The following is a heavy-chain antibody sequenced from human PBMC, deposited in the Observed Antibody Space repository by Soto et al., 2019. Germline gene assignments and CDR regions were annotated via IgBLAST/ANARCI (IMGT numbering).Heavy chain of an antibody. J-gene: IGHJ3*02. Sequence: PSETLSLTCTVSGGSISRYYWSWIRQPPGKGLEWIGYISYSGSTNYNPSLKSRVTISVDTSKNQFSLKLNSMTAADTAVYYCARPIRGAPNALDIWGQGTMVTVSS. CDR3: ARPIRGAPNALDI. CDR1: GGSISRYY. V-gene: IGHV4-59*08. D-gene: IGHD1-26*01. CDR2: ISYSGST.